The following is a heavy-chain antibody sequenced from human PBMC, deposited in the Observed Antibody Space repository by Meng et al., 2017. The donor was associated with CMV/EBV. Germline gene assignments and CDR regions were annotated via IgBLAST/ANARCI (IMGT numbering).Heavy chain of an antibody. D-gene: IGHD4-23*01. J-gene: IGHJ5*02. CDR3: ARESGGYGGNRITGRFDP. V-gene: IGHV3-20*04. CDR1: GFTFDDYG. CDR2: INWNGGST. Sequence: GESLKISCAASGFTFDDYGMSWVRQAPGKGLEWVSGINWNGGSTGYADSVKGRFTISRDNAKNSLYLQMNSLRAEDTALYYCARESGGYGGNRITGRFDPWGQGTLVTVSS.